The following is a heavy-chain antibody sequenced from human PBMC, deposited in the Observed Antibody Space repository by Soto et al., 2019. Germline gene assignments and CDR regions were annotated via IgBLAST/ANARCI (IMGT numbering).Heavy chain of an antibody. V-gene: IGHV3-66*01. J-gene: IGHJ6*03. D-gene: IGHD1-20*01. CDR3: ARDQVTGTTYYYYYYMDV. CDR1: GFTVSSNY. CDR2: IYSGGST. Sequence: PGGSLRLSCAASGFTVSSNYMSWVRQAPGKGLEWVSVIYSGGSTYYADSVKGRFTISRDNSKNTLYLQMNSLRAEDTAVYYCARDQVTGTTYYYYYYMDVWGKGTTVTSP.